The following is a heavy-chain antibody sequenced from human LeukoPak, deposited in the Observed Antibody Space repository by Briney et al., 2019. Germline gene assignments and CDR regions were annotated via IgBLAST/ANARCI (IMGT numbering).Heavy chain of an antibody. Sequence: KPSETLSLTCTVSGGSISSSSYYWGWIRQPPGKGLEWIGSIYYSGSTYYNPSLKSRVTISVDTSKNQFSLKLSSVTAADTAVYYCASSIYYYDSSGSPQAEYFQHWGQGTLVTVSS. D-gene: IGHD3-22*01. CDR2: IYYSGST. V-gene: IGHV4-39*01. J-gene: IGHJ1*01. CDR3: ASSIYYYDSSGSPQAEYFQH. CDR1: GGSISSSSYY.